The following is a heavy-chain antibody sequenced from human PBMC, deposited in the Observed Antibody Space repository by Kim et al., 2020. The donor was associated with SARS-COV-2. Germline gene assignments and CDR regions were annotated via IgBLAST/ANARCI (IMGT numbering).Heavy chain of an antibody. D-gene: IGHD2-15*01. Sequence: SETLSLTCAVYGGSFSGYYWSWIRQPPGKGLEWIGEINHSGSTNYNPSLKSRVTISVDTSKNQFSLKLSSVTAADTAVYYCARGWGYCSGGSCYSLKRWAYFDYWGQGTLVTVSS. CDR3: ARGWGYCSGGSCYSLKRWAYFDY. CDR1: GGSFSGYY. V-gene: IGHV4-34*01. J-gene: IGHJ4*02. CDR2: INHSGST.